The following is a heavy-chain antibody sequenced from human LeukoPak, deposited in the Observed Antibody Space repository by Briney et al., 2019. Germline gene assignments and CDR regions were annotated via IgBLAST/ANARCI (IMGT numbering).Heavy chain of an antibody. CDR3: ARVMYSSSSYGFDY. V-gene: IGHV4-4*02. CDR2: IYHSGST. D-gene: IGHD6-13*01. CDR1: GASISSSNW. Sequence: SETLSLICAVSGASISSSNWWSWVRQPPGKGLEWIGEIYHSGSTNYNPSLKSRVTISVDKSKNQFSLKLSSVTAADTAVYYCARVMYSSSSYGFDYWGQGTLVTVSS. J-gene: IGHJ4*02.